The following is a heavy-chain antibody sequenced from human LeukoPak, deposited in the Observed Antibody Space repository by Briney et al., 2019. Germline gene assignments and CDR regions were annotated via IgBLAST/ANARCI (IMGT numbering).Heavy chain of an antibody. J-gene: IGHJ4*02. D-gene: IGHD3-22*01. CDR3: ARGRDSDY. CDR1: GGSISSGDYY. CDR2: IYYSGST. Sequence: SSETLSLTCTVSGGSISSGDYYWSWIRQPPGKGLEWIGYIYYSGSTYYNPSLKSRVTISVDTSKNQFSRKLSSVTAADTAVYYCARGRDSDYWGQGTLVTVSS. V-gene: IGHV4-30-4*08.